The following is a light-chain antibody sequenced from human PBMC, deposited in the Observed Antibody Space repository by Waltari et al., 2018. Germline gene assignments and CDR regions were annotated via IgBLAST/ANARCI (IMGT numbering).Light chain of an antibody. CDR1: QTADTY. CDR2: DTS. V-gene: IGKV3-11*01. Sequence: EIVLTQSPATLSLSPGERATLSCRASQTADTYLAWYQQRPGQAPRLLIYDTSNRATGIPDRFSGSGSETDFTLTISSLEPEDFAVYYCQQRRRWPLTFGGGSKVEI. J-gene: IGKJ4*01. CDR3: QQRRRWPLT.